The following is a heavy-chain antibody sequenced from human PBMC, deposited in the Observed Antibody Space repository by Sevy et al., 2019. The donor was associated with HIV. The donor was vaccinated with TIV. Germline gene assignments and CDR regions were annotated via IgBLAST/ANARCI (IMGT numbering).Heavy chain of an antibody. V-gene: IGHV3-23*01. Sequence: GGSLRLSCAASGFTFSSYAMHWVRQAPGKGLDWVSTIYGSAGVTYYADSVKGRFTISRDNSKNTLFLQMNNLRAEDTAVYYCAGGRFDSTGSFDAFDIWGRGTLVTVSS. CDR2: IYGSAGVT. CDR3: AGGRFDSTGSFDAFDI. D-gene: IGHD3-22*01. J-gene: IGHJ3*02. CDR1: GFTFSSYA.